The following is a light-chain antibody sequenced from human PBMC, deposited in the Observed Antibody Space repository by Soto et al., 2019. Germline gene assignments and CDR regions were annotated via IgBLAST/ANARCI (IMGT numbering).Light chain of an antibody. J-gene: IGKJ1*01. V-gene: IGKV3-20*01. CDR2: GPS. CDR1: QNVNSNH. CDR3: HQFGSSPQT. Sequence: EIVLTQSPGTLSLSPLERXPLXCRTSQNVNSNHIAWYQQKPGQAPRLLIYGPSSRATGIPERFSGSGSGTDFTLTISRLEPEDFAVYFCHQFGSSPQTFGHGTKVDIK.